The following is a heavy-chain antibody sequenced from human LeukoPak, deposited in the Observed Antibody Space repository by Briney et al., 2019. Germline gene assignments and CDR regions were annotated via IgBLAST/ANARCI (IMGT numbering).Heavy chain of an antibody. D-gene: IGHD3-9*01. V-gene: IGHV3-23*01. CDR2: INDAGRTT. Sequence: GGSLRLSCAPSGFTFNTYAMNWVRQAPGKGLEWVSTINDAGRTTYYADSVKGRFSISRDNSKNTVYLQMNNLRAEDTALYYCTNQPILAGSIDYWGQGTLVTVSS. CDR3: TNQPILAGSIDY. J-gene: IGHJ4*02. CDR1: GFTFNTYA.